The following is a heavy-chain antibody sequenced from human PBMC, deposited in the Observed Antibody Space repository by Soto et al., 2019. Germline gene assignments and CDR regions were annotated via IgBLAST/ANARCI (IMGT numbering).Heavy chain of an antibody. D-gene: IGHD2-15*01. CDR3: AHAGDFDLLSFDR. J-gene: IGHJ4*02. Sequence: QITLKESGPPLVRPAQTLTLTCAFSGFSLTTTRMGVAWIRQPPGKALECLALIYWDDDKRYSPSLKNRLTVSHDTSTNRVVLTITNISPDDTGTYFCAHAGDFDLLSFDRWGPRPLVTVSS. CDR1: GFSLTTTRMG. V-gene: IGHV2-5*02. CDR2: IYWDDDK.